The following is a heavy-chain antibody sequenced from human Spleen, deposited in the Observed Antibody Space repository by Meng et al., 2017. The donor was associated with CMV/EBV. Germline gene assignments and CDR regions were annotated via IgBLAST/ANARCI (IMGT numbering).Heavy chain of an antibody. CDR2: VYKSGGT. CDR3: SAGRAGTIVDY. V-gene: IGHV4-39*07. J-gene: IGHJ4*02. D-gene: IGHD3-10*01. CDR1: GGSISSGNYY. Sequence: SETLSLTCSVSGGSISSGNYYWGWIRQTPGKGLEWIGSVYKSGGTYYNPALERRVTISIDTSKNQFSLTLDSVTAADTAIYYCSAGRAGTIVDYWGPGTLVTVSS.